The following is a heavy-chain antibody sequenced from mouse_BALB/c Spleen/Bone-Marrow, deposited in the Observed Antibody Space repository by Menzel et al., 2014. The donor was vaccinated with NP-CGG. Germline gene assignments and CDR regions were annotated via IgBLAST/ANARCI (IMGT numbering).Heavy chain of an antibody. V-gene: IGHV1S56*01. CDR3: AREADWNFDY. CDR2: IYPGNVNS. Sequence: VQLQQSGPELVKPGASVRISCKASGYTFXNYYIHWVKQMPGQGLEWIGWIYPGNVNSKYNEKFKGKATLTADKSSSTAYMQLSSLTSEDSAVYFCAREADWNFDYWGQGTPLTVPS. D-gene: IGHD2-13*01. CDR1: GYTFXNYY. J-gene: IGHJ2*01.